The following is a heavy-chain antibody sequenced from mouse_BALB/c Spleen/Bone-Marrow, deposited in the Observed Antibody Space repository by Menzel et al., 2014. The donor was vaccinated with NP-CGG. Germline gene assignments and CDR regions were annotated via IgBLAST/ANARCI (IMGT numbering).Heavy chain of an antibody. CDR3: ARSGGNYDYFDY. V-gene: IGHV3-8*02. CDR1: GDSITSGY. Sequence: VQLQQSGPSLVKPSQTLSLPCSVTGDSITSGYWNWIRKFPGNKLEYMGYKSYSGSTYYNPSLKSRMSITRDTSKNQYYLQLNSVTTEDTATYYCARSGGNYDYFDYWGQGTTLTVSS. CDR2: KSYSGST. J-gene: IGHJ2*01. D-gene: IGHD2-1*01.